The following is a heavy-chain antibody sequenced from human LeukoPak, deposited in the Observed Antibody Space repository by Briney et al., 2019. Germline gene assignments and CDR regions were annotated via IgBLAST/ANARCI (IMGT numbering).Heavy chain of an antibody. CDR3: ARDGGGFCTNGVCYNEYYYYYMDV. V-gene: IGHV1-18*01. D-gene: IGHD2-8*01. J-gene: IGHJ6*03. CDR1: GYTFTTHG. Sequence: ASVKVSCKASGYTFTTHGINWVRQAPGQGLEWMGWISAYNGNTNYAQKFQGRVTMTTDTPTSTAYMELRSLRSDDTAVYYCARDGGGFCTNGVCYNEYYYYYMDVWGKGTTVTVSS. CDR2: ISAYNGNT.